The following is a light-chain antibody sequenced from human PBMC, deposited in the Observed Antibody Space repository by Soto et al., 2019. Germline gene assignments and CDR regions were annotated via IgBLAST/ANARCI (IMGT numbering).Light chain of an antibody. J-gene: IGKJ2*01. CDR2: SAS. CDR1: QGISSY. Sequence: DIQLTQSPSSLSASVGDRVTITCRLSQGISSYLNWYRQKPGKVPKLLIYSASNLQSGVPSRFSGSGSWAAFTLTISSLQPDDVATDYGQRTYNAPMYTFGQGTKLEIK. CDR3: QRTYNAPMYT. V-gene: IGKV1-27*01.